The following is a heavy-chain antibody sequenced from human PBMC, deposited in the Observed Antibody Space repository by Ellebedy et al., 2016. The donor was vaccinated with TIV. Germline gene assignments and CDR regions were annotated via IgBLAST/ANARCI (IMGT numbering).Heavy chain of an antibody. J-gene: IGHJ4*02. Sequence: GESLKISCVGSGFGFNTHGMHWVRQAPGKGLEWVAMISYDGSDRYFADSVKGRFAISRDNSKNTVFLQMNRLTAEDSARYYCAKDKFILDYWGQGTLVTVSS. CDR2: ISYDGSDR. V-gene: IGHV3-30*18. CDR3: AKDKFILDY. CDR1: GFGFNTHG.